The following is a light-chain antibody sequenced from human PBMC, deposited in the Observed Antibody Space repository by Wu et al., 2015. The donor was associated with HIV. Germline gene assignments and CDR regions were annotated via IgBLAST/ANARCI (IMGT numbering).Light chain of an antibody. Sequence: DIQMTQSPSTLSASLGDRVTITCRASQNIYGWLAWYQQKPGKAPKVLISKASTLESGVPSRFSGSGSGTEFTLTISNLQSDDFATYYCQQYHIFWTFGQGTKVEIK. CDR1: QNIYGW. J-gene: IGKJ1*01. V-gene: IGKV1-5*03. CDR3: QQYHIFWT. CDR2: KAS.